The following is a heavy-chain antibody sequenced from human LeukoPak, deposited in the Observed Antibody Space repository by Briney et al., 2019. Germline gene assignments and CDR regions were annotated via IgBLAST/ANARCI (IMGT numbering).Heavy chain of an antibody. V-gene: IGHV4-61*09. CDR2: IHSRGST. CDR1: SGSISSGSCC. J-gene: IGHJ4*02. D-gene: IGHD4-17*01. Sequence: PSETLSLTCPVSSGSISSGSCCWSWIRQPAGKGLEGIGHIHSRGSTNYNPSLKSRVTISVDTSKNQFYLKLSSVTAADTAVYYCARGRRVYGDYRRGYFDYWGQGTLVTVSS. CDR3: ARGRRVYGDYRRGYFDY.